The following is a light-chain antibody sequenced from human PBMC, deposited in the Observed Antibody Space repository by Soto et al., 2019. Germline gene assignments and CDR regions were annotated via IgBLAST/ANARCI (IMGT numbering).Light chain of an antibody. CDR1: QSVXSY. CDR2: DXS. Sequence: VVTRSPASRSLSPGERGNLSCRASQSVXSYLAWYQQEPGQAPRLIIDDXSSRAPGIPDSLSGSGSGTDFALTVSRLDPEYCVGYYCQQYGTATGTFGQGTKVDIK. V-gene: IGKV3-20*01. CDR3: QQYGTATGT. J-gene: IGKJ1*01.